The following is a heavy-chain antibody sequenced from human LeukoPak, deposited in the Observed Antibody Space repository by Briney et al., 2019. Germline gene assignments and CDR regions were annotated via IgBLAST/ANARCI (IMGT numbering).Heavy chain of an antibody. Sequence: GGSLRLSCAASGFTFSSYGMSWVRQAPGKGMEWVSAISGSGGSTYYADSVKGRFTISRDNSKNTLYLQMNSLRAEDTAVYYCAKDGTAVAGRGYNWFDPWGQGTLVTVSS. CDR1: GFTFSSYG. CDR2: ISGSGGST. D-gene: IGHD6-19*01. CDR3: AKDGTAVAGRGYNWFDP. V-gene: IGHV3-23*01. J-gene: IGHJ5*02.